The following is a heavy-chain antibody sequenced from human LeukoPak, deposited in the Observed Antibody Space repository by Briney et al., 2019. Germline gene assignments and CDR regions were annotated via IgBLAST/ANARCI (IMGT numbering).Heavy chain of an antibody. CDR1: GYTFTGYY. CDR3: ARAYYDSSGYSCFDY. J-gene: IGHJ4*02. V-gene: IGHV1-2*02. D-gene: IGHD3-22*01. CDR2: INPNSGGT. Sequence: ASVKVSCTASGYTFTGYYMHWVRQAPGQGLEWMGCINPNSGGTNYAQTFQGRVTMTRDMSISTPYMELSRLRSDDTAVYYCARAYYDSSGYSCFDYWGQGTLVTVSS.